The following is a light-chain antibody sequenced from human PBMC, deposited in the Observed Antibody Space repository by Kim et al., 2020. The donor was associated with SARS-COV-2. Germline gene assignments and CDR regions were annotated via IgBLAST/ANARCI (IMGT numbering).Light chain of an antibody. CDR1: SGHSSYA. J-gene: IGLJ3*02. V-gene: IGLV4-69*01. Sequence: QLVLTQSPSASASLGASVKLTCTLSSGHSSYAIAWHQQQPEKGPRYLMKLNSDGSHSKGDGIPDRFSGSSSGAERYLTISSLQSEDEADYYCQTWGTGLWVFGGGTNLTVL. CDR3: QTWGTGLWV. CDR2: LNSDGSH.